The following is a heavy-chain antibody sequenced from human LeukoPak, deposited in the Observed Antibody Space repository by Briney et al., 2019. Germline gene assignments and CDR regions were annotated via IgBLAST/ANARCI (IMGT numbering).Heavy chain of an antibody. Sequence: PSETLSLTCTVSGGSISSYYWSWIRQPAGKGLEWIGRIYTSGSTNYNPSLKSRVTMSVDTSKNQFSLKLSSVTAADTAVYCGARDGFLEGYNWFDPWGQGTLVTVSS. D-gene: IGHD3-3*01. J-gene: IGHJ5*02. V-gene: IGHV4-4*07. CDR1: GGSISSYY. CDR2: IYTSGST. CDR3: ARDGFLEGYNWFDP.